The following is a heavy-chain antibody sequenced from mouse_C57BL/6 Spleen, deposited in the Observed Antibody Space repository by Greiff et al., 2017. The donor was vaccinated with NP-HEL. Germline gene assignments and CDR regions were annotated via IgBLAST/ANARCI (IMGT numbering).Heavy chain of an antibody. V-gene: IGHV1-7*01. CDR1: GYTFTSYW. J-gene: IGHJ1*03. D-gene: IGHD1-1*01. CDR2: INPSSGYT. CDR3: VYGSSYWYFDV. Sequence: QVQLQQSGAELAKPGASVKLSCKASGYTFTSYWMHWVNQRPGQGLEWIGYINPSSGYTKYNQKFKDKATLTADKSSSTAYMQLSSLTYEDSAVYYCVYGSSYWYFDVWGTGTTVTVSS.